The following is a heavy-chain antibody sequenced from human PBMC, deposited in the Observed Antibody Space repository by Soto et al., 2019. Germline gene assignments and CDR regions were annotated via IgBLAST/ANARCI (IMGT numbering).Heavy chain of an antibody. CDR3: ARPGPTMVRGGGYFDY. CDR2: IYYSGST. V-gene: IGHV4-39*01. Sequence: QLQLQESGPGLVKPSETLSLTCTVSGGSISSSSYYWGWIRQPPGKGLEWIGSIYYSGSTYYNPSLESRVTISVDTSKNQFSLKLSSVTAADTAVYYCARPGPTMVRGGGYFDYWGQGTLVTVSS. CDR1: GGSISSSSYY. J-gene: IGHJ4*02. D-gene: IGHD3-10*01.